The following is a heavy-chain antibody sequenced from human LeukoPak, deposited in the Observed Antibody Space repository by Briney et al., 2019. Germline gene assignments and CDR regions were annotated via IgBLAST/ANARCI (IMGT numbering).Heavy chain of an antibody. CDR3: AKGVWVVRGVIGDAFDI. D-gene: IGHD3-10*01. Sequence: PGRSLRLSCAASGFTFRRHGMHWVRQAPGKGLEWGAVISYDGSNKYYADSVKGRFTISRDNSKNTLYLQMNSLRAEDTAVYYCAKGVWVVRGVIGDAFDIWGQGTMVTVSS. CDR2: ISYDGSNK. J-gene: IGHJ3*02. CDR1: GFTFRRHG. V-gene: IGHV3-30*18.